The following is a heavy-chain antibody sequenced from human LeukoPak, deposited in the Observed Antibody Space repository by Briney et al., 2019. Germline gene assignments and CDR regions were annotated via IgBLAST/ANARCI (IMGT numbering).Heavy chain of an antibody. CDR2: IRSKAYGGTT. CDR3: TRAARPDY. D-gene: IGHD6-6*01. CDR1: GFTFSSYW. V-gene: IGHV3-49*04. J-gene: IGHJ4*02. Sequence: PGGSLRLSCAASGFTFSSYWMSWVRQAPGKGLEWVGFIRSKAYGGTTEYAASVKGRFTISRDDSKSIAYLQMNSLKTEDTAVYYCTRAARPDYWGQGTLVTVSS.